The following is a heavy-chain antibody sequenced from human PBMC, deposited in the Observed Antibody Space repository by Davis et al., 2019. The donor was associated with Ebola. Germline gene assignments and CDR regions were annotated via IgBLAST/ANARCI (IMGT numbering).Heavy chain of an antibody. CDR1: RFIHRNYA. CDR3: ARDSNYYDETYGMDV. J-gene: IGHJ6*02. Sequence: ASVQVSCKASRFIHRNYAIHWVRQAPRHGLEWMGWINTNTGIPTYAQGFTGRFVFSLDTSVSTAYLQISSLQADDTAVYYCARDSNYYDETYGMDVWGQGTTVSVSS. V-gene: IGHV7-4-1*02. CDR2: INTNTGIP. D-gene: IGHD3-22*01.